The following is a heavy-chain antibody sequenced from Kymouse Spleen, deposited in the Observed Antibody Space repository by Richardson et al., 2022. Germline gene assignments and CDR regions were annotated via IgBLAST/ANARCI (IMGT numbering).Heavy chain of an antibody. V-gene: IGHV3-74*01. CDR3: ARDESIAARGPYYYYYGMDV. CDR2: INSDGSST. Sequence: EVQLVESGGGLVQPGGSLRLSCAASGFTFSSYWMHWVRQAPGKGLVWVSRINSDGSSTSYADSVKGRFTISRDNAKNTLYLQMNSLRAEDTAVYYCARDESIAARGPYYYYYGMDVWGQGTTVTVSS. J-gene: IGHJ6*02. CDR1: GFTFSSYW. D-gene: IGHD6-6*01.